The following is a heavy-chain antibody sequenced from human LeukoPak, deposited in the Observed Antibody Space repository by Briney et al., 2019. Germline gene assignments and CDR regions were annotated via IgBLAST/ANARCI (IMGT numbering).Heavy chain of an antibody. J-gene: IGHJ6*02. Sequence: ASVKVSCKASGYTFTSYDINWVRQATGQGLEWMGWMNPNRGNTGYAQKFQGRVTMTRNTSISTAYMELSSLRSEDTAVYYCARAGVLRYFDWLSDYYYYYGMDVWGQGTTVTVSS. CDR3: ARAGVLRYFDWLSDYYYYYGMDV. D-gene: IGHD3-9*01. V-gene: IGHV1-8*01. CDR1: GYTFTSYD. CDR2: MNPNRGNT.